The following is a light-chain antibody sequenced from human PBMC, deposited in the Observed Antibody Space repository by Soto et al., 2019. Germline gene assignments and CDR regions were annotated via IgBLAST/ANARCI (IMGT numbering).Light chain of an antibody. V-gene: IGLV2-14*01. CDR3: SSYTSSSTLF. J-gene: IGLJ2*01. CDR2: EVN. CDR1: SRDVGGYNY. Sequence: QSALTQPASVSGSPGQAITISCTGTSRDVGGYNYVSWYQQHPGKAPKLIIYEVNYRPSGVSNRFSGSKSGNTASLIISGLQAEDEAVYYCSSYTSSSTLFFGGGTKLTVL.